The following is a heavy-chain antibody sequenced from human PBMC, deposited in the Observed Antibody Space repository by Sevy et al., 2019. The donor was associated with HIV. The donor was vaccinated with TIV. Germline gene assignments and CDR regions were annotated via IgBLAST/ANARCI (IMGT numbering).Heavy chain of an antibody. V-gene: IGHV3-74*01. Sequence: GGSLRLSCAASGFTFSSYWMHWVRQAPGKGLVWVVRINSDGSSTSYADSVKGRFTISRDNAKNTLYLQMNSLGAEDTAVYYCARGYSYETFDYWGQGTLVTVSS. CDR3: ARGYSYETFDY. D-gene: IGHD5-18*01. CDR1: GFTFSSYW. J-gene: IGHJ4*02. CDR2: INSDGSST.